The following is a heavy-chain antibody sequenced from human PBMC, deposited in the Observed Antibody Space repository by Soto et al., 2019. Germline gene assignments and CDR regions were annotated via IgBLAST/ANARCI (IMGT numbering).Heavy chain of an antibody. CDR2: INHSGST. CDR1: GGSFSGYY. Sequence: QVQLQQWGAGLLKPSETLSLTCAVYGGSFSGYYWSWIRQPPGKGLEWIGEINHSGSTNYNPSLKSRATISVDTSKNQFSLKLSSVTAADTAVYYCARGRSPWIQLYYWGQGTLVTVSS. J-gene: IGHJ4*02. CDR3: ARGRSPWIQLYY. D-gene: IGHD5-18*01. V-gene: IGHV4-34*01.